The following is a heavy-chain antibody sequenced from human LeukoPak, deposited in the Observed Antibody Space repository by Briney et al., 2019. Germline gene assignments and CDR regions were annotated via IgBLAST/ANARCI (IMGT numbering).Heavy chain of an antibody. CDR1: GFTFSSYA. CDR2: ISYDGNNK. V-gene: IGHV3-30*04. D-gene: IGHD6-13*01. Sequence: GGSLRLSCAASGFTFSSYAMHWVRQAPGKGLEWVAIISYDGNNKYYADSVKGRFTISRDSSKNTLYLQMNSLRAEDTAVYYCARGIFTGYSSSWSRGGLDYWGQGTLVTVSS. J-gene: IGHJ4*02. CDR3: ARGIFTGYSSSWSRGGLDY.